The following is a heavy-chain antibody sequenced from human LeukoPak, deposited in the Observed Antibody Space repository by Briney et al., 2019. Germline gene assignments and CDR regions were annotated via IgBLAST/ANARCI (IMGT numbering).Heavy chain of an antibody. V-gene: IGHV3-23*01. CDR3: ARGRVGATQGDAFDI. CDR1: GFTFSSYA. D-gene: IGHD1-26*01. Sequence: GGSLRLSCAASGFTFSSYAMSWVRQAPGKGLEWVSAISGSGGSTYYADSVKGRFTISRDNSKNTLYLQMNSLRAEDTAVYFCARGRVGATQGDAFDIWGQGTMVTVSS. J-gene: IGHJ3*02. CDR2: ISGSGGST.